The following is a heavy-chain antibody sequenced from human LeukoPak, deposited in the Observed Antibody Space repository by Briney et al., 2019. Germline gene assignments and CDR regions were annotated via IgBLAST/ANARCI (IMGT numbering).Heavy chain of an antibody. V-gene: IGHV1-2*02. CDR2: INPNSGGT. D-gene: IGHD3-22*01. CDR3: ARVWYYDSSGYYPH. Sequence: GASVKVSCKASGYIFTGYYMHWVRQAPGQGLEWMGWINPNSGGTNYAQKFQGRVTMTRDTSISTAYMELSRLRSDDTAVYYCARVWYYDSSGYYPHWGQGTLVTVSS. CDR1: GYIFTGYY. J-gene: IGHJ4*02.